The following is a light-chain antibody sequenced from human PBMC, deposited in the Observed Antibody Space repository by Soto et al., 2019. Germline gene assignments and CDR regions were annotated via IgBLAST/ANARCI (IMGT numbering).Light chain of an antibody. J-gene: IGLJ3*02. Sequence: TVVTQEPSFSVSPGGTVTLTCGLSSGPVSTSHYPTWFQQIPGQPPRALIYNTDRRSSGVPDRFSGSILGKKAALTITGAQADDDSDYYCALYVGSGIRVFGGGTKLTVL. CDR1: SGPVSTSHY. CDR2: NTD. CDR3: ALYVGSGIRV. V-gene: IGLV8-61*01.